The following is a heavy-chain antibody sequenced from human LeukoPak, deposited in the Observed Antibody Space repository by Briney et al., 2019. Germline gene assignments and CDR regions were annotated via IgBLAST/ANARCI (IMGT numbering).Heavy chain of an antibody. CDR2: IIPILGIA. D-gene: IGHD6-13*01. V-gene: IGHV1-69*04. CDR1: GGTFSSYA. Sequence: SVKVSCKASGGTFSSYAISWVRQAPGQRLEWMGRIIPILGIANYAQKFQGRVTITADKSTSTAYMELSSLRSEDTAVYYCARVVAAAGRYYFDYWGQGTLVTVSS. J-gene: IGHJ4*02. CDR3: ARVVAAAGRYYFDY.